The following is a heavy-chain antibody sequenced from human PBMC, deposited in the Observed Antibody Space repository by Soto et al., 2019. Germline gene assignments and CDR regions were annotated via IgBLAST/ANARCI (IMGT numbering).Heavy chain of an antibody. V-gene: IGHV4-59*01. CDR1: GGSISYFY. D-gene: IGHD3-10*01. CDR3: ARDPYQSSNYYGSEFDY. CDR2: ISFSGST. J-gene: IGHJ4*02. Sequence: PSETLSLTCSVSGGSISYFYWSWIRQPPGKGLEWIGFISFSGSTSYNPSLQSRVTISVDTSKNRFSLKLSSVTAADTAVYYCARDPYQSSNYYGSEFDYWGQGILVTVSS.